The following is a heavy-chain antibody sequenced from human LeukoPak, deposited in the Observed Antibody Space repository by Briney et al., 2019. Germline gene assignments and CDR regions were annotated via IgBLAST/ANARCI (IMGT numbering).Heavy chain of an antibody. CDR1: GGSISSFY. CDR2: IYYSGST. Sequence: SETLSLTCTVSGGSISSFYWTWIRQPPGKGLEWIGYIYYSGSTNYNPSLQGRVTISVDTSKNQFSLRLSSVTAADTAVYYCARLDYSLSQYYFDYWGQGTLVTVSS. D-gene: IGHD2-15*01. J-gene: IGHJ4*02. V-gene: IGHV4-59*08. CDR3: ARLDYSLSQYYFDY.